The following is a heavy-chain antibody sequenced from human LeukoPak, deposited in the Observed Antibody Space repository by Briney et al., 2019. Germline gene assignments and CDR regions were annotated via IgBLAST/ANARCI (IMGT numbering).Heavy chain of an antibody. CDR3: ARTGISNWFDP. V-gene: IGHV4-59*01. CDR1: GGSISSYY. CDR2: IYYSGST. Sequence: SETLSLTCTVSGGSISSYYWSWIRQPPGKGLKWIGYIYYSGSTNYNPSLKSRVTISVDTSKNQFSLKLSSVTAADTAVYYCARTGISNWFDPWGQGTLVTVSS. J-gene: IGHJ5*02. D-gene: IGHD6-13*01.